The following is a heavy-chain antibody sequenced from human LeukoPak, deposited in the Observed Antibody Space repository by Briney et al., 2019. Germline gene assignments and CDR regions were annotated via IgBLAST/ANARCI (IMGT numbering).Heavy chain of an antibody. CDR2: IYTSGST. D-gene: IGHD2-2*01. J-gene: IGHJ4*02. CDR3: ARARGAGYCISTSCSEYYFDY. CDR1: GGPISRYY. V-gene: IGHV4-4*07. Sequence: PAETLTLTCTVSGGPISRYYWRWIRQPAGKGLEWIGRIYTSGSTNYNPSLERRVTMLVDTSKNQYSLKLSPVTAADTAVYYCARARGAGYCISTSCSEYYFDYWGQGTLVTVSS.